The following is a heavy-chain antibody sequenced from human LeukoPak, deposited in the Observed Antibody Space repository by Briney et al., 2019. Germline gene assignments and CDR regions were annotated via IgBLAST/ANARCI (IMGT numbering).Heavy chain of an antibody. CDR1: XFTFEDYT. Sequence: GGSXRLSCXASXFTFEDYTMLWVRQAPGKGLEWVSLIGGNGGLTFYGDSVEGRFTISRDNGRDSVYLQMNSLRTEDTALYYCVKVITGWNTFAFDLWGPGTMVTVS. V-gene: IGHV3-43*02. J-gene: IGHJ3*01. CDR3: VKVITGWNTFAFDL. CDR2: IGGNGGLT. D-gene: IGHD1/OR15-1a*01.